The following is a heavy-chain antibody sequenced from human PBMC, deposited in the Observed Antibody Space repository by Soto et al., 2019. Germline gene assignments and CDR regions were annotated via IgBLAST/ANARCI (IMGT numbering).Heavy chain of an antibody. V-gene: IGHV4-59*11. Sequence: SETLSLTCTVSGGSISGHYWIWIRQPPGEGIEWIGYIFYSGSTTYNNNPSLKSRVTISVDTSKNQFSLSLSSVTAADTAVYYCARVGSSGWSPDYWGQGTLVTVSS. CDR3: ARVGSSGWSPDY. CDR1: GGSISGHY. D-gene: IGHD6-19*01. CDR2: IFYSGSTTY. J-gene: IGHJ4*02.